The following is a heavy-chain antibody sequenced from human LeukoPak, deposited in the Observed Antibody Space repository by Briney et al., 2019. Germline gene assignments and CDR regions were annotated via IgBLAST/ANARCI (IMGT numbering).Heavy chain of an antibody. CDR1: GFTFSSYA. J-gene: IGHJ3*02. CDR3: ATAQVGAVARDAFDI. CDR2: ISSSGSTI. V-gene: IGHV3-48*03. Sequence: PGGSLRLSCVVSGFTFSSYAMSWVRQAPGKGLEWVSYISSSGSTIYYADSVKGRFTISRDNAKNSLYLQMNSLRAEDTAVYYCATAQVGAVARDAFDIWGQGTMVTVSS. D-gene: IGHD6-19*01.